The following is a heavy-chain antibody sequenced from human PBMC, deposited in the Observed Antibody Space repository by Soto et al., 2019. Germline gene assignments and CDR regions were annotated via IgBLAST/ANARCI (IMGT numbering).Heavy chain of an antibody. D-gene: IGHD6-19*01. CDR2: ISAYNGNT. J-gene: IGHJ5*02. CDR3: AREGVRVAGTRWFDP. Sequence: ASVKVSCKASGVTFTNYAINWVRQAPGQGLEWMGWISAYNGNTNYAQKLQGRVTMTTHTSTSTAYMELRSLRSDDTAVYYCAREGVRVAGTRWFDPWGQGTLVTVSS. CDR1: GVTFTNYA. V-gene: IGHV1-18*01.